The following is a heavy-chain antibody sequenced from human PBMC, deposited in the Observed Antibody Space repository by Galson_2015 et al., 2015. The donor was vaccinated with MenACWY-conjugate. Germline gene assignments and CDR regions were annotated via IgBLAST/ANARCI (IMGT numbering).Heavy chain of an antibody. CDR2: IYGSGHRDT. CDR3: AKDRHPDGVWNFDY. J-gene: IGHJ4*02. Sequence: SLRLSCAASGFTFYTYTMSWVRQSPGKGLEWVAGIYGSGHRDTFYADSVKGRFTIPRDESNNLVYLQMTSLRVEDTAVYYCAKDRHPDGVWNFDYWGQGILVTVSS. D-gene: IGHD4-17*01. CDR1: GFTFYTYT. V-gene: IGHV3-23*01.